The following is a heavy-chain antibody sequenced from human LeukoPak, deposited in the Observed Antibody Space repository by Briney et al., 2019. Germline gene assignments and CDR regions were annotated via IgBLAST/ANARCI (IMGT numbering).Heavy chain of an antibody. Sequence: GASVKVSCKASGYTFTGYYMHWVRQAPGQGLEWMGWISGYNGDTNYAQKFQGRVTMTTDTSTSTAYMELRSLRSDDTAVYYCERDFWSAYSDHYYYMDVWGKGTTVTVSS. V-gene: IGHV1-18*04. J-gene: IGHJ6*03. D-gene: IGHD3-3*01. CDR2: ISGYNGDT. CDR3: ERDFWSAYSDHYYYMDV. CDR1: GYTFTGYY.